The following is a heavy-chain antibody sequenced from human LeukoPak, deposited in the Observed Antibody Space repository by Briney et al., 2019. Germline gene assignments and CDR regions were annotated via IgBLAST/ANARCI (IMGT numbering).Heavy chain of an antibody. V-gene: IGHV3-21*01. D-gene: IGHD3-10*01. CDR1: GFTFSSYS. CDR3: ARDPDRLLLWFGELSPFDY. Sequence: GGSLRLSCAASGFTFSSYSMNWVRQAPGKGLEWVSSISSSSSYIYYADSVKGRFTISRDNAKNSLYLQMNSLRAEDTAVYCCARDPDRLLLWFGELSPFDYWGQGTLVTVSS. J-gene: IGHJ4*02. CDR2: ISSSSSYI.